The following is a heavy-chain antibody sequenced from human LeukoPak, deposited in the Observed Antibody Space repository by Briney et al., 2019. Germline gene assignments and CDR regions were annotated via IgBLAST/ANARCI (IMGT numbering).Heavy chain of an antibody. CDR2: IRSKANSYAT. CDR3: ANSDIVLMVYAP. D-gene: IGHD2-8*01. Sequence: GGSLRLSCAASGFTFSGSAMHWVRQASGKGLEWVGRIRSKANSYATAYAASVKGRFTISRDDSKNTAYLQMNSLKTEDTAVYYCANSDIVLMVYAPWGQGTLVTVSS. J-gene: IGHJ5*02. CDR1: GFTFSGSA. V-gene: IGHV3-73*01.